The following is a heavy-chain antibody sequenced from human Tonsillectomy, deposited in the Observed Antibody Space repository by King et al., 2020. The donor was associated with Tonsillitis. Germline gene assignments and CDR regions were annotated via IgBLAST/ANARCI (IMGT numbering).Heavy chain of an antibody. D-gene: IGHD6-13*01. CDR2: IYWDDDK. CDR1: GFSLSTSGVG. V-gene: IGHV2-5*02. J-gene: IGHJ4*02. CDR3: AHSRSSSGYVRGDYFDY. Sequence: ITLKESGPTLVKPTQTLTLTCTFSGFSLSTSGVGVGWIRQPPGKALEWRALIYWDDDKRYSPPLRSRLTITKDTSKNQVVLAMTNVDPVDPATYYCAHSRSSSGYVRGDYFDYWGQGTLVTVSS.